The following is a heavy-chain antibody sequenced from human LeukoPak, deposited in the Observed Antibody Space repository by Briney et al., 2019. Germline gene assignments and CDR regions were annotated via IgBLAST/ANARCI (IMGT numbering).Heavy chain of an antibody. CDR1: GFTFSSYW. V-gene: IGHV3-7*05. J-gene: IGHJ6*02. CDR3: ARDRRVYCSRSTCSLVSFYYGMDV. D-gene: IGHD2-2*01. CDR2: IKQDGSEK. Sequence: VRCLSLSCAASGFTFSSYWMSWVRQAPGKGLEWVANIKQDGSEKYYVDSVKGRFTISRDDAKNSLYLEMNSLRAEDTAVYYCARDRRVYCSRSTCSLVSFYYGMDVWGQGTTVTVSS.